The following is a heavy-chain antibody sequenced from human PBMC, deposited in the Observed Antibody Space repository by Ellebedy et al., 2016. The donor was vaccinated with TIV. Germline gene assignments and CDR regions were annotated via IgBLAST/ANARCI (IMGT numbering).Heavy chain of an antibody. Sequence: SVKVSCXASGGTFSSYAISWVRQAPGQGLEWMGGIIPIFGTANYAQKFQGRVTITADESTSTAYMELSSLRSEDTAVYYCASRPLAATNYYYYYGMDVWGQGTTVTVSS. V-gene: IGHV1-69*13. D-gene: IGHD6-13*01. J-gene: IGHJ6*02. CDR2: IIPIFGTA. CDR3: ASRPLAATNYYYYYGMDV. CDR1: GGTFSSYA.